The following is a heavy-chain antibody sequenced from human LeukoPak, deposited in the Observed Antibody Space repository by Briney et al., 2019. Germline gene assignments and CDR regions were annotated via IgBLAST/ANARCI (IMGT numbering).Heavy chain of an antibody. CDR1: GGSVINTNW. D-gene: IGHD3-3*01. J-gene: IGHJ4*02. Sequence: SGTLSLTCGVSGGSVINTNWWTWVRQPPGKGLEWIGEVHLGGRTNYNPSLESRLTMSVDVSENQVSLKLTSVTAADTAVYYSAREGGFYRPLDYSGQGTLVTVSS. CDR2: VHLGGRT. V-gene: IGHV4-4*02. CDR3: AREGGFYRPLDY.